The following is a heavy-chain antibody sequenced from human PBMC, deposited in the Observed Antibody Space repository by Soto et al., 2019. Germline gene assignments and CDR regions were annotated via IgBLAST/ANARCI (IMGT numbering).Heavy chain of an antibody. Sequence: SETLSLTCAVYGGSFSGYYWSWIRQPPGKGLEWIGEINHSGSTNYNPSLKSRVTISVDTSKNQFSLKLSSVTAADTAVYYCARGTRNYYGSGSYYRNWGQGTLVTVSS. CDR2: INHSGST. CDR1: GGSFSGYY. J-gene: IGHJ4*02. D-gene: IGHD3-10*01. CDR3: ARGTRNYYGSGSYYRN. V-gene: IGHV4-34*01.